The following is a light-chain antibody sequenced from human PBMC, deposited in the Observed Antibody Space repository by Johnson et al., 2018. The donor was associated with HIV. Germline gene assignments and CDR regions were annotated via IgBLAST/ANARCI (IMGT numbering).Light chain of an antibody. J-gene: IGLJ1*01. CDR3: GTWDSSLSAV. CDR2: DNN. V-gene: IGLV1-51*01. Sequence: VLTQPPSVSAAPEQKVTISCSGSSSNIGNNYVSWYQQLPGTAPKLLIYDNNKRPSGIPDRFSGSKSGTSATLAITGPQTGDEADYYCGTWDSSLSAVFGTGTKVTVL. CDR1: SSNIGNNY.